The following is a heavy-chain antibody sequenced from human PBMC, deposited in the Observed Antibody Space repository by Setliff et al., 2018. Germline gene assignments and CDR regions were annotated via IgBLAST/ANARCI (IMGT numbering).Heavy chain of an antibody. CDR1: GFTFSSYA. Sequence: LRLSCAASGFTFSSYAMTWVRQAPGKGLEWVSGISGYGSRTYYADSVKGRSTISRDNSQNTMYLQMNSLRAEDTAVYYCARDGGLLQFLEWSRSYMDVWGKGTTVTVSS. V-gene: IGHV3-23*01. CDR2: ISGYGSRT. J-gene: IGHJ6*03. D-gene: IGHD3-3*01. CDR3: ARDGGLLQFLEWSRSYMDV.